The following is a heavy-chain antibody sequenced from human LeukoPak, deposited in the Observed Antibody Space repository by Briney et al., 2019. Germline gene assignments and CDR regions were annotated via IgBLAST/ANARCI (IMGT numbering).Heavy chain of an antibody. V-gene: IGHV3-30*18. J-gene: IGHJ4*02. CDR3: AKETFFSGSYYAY. Sequence: GGSLRLSCAASGCTFSSYGMHWVRQAPGKGLEWVAVISYDGSNKYYADSVKGRFTISRDNSKNTLYLQMNSLRAEDTAVYYCAKETFFSGSYYAYWGQGTLVTVSS. D-gene: IGHD1-26*01. CDR1: GCTFSSYG. CDR2: ISYDGSNK.